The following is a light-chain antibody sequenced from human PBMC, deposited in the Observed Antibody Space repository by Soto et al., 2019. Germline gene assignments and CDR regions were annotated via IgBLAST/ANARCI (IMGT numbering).Light chain of an antibody. CDR2: RNN. Sequence: QSVLTQPPSASGTPGQRVTISCSGSSSNIGSNYVYWYQQLPGTAPKLLIYRNNQRPSGVPDRFSGSKSGTSASLAISGLRSEDEADYYCAAWDDSLSVVVFGGGTKVTVI. CDR3: AAWDDSLSVVV. V-gene: IGLV1-47*01. J-gene: IGLJ2*01. CDR1: SSNIGSNY.